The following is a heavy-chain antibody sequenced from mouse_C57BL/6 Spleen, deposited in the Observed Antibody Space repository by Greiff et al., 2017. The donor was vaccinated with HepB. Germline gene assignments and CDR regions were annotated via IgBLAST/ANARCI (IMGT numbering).Heavy chain of an antibody. V-gene: IGHV1-82*01. CDR3: APITSVPYWYFDV. CDR1: GYAFSSSW. D-gene: IGHD1-1*01. Sequence: VQLQQSGPELVKPGASVKISCKASGYAFSSSWMNWVKQRPGKGLEWIGRIYPGDGDTNYNGKFKGKATLSADKSSSTAYMQLSSLTSEDSAVYFGAPITSVPYWYFDVWGTGTTVTVSS. CDR2: IYPGDGDT. J-gene: IGHJ1*03.